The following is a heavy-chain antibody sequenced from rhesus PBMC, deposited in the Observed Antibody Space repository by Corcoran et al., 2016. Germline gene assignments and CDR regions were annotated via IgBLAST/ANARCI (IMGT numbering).Heavy chain of an antibody. CDR2: MYGGSGSA. Sequence: QVQLQESGPGLVKPSETLPLTCAVSGASISNNYWSWIRQPPGKGLEWIGYMYGGSGSASSNPSLKSRVTISKDTSKNQFSLKLSSVTAADTAVYYCARGGTLFDYWGQGVMVTVSS. CDR3: ARGGTLFDY. J-gene: IGHJ4*01. V-gene: IGHV4-147*01. CDR1: GASISNNY.